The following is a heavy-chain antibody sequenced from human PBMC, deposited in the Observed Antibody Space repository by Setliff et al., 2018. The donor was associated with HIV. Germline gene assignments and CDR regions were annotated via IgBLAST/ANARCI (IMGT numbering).Heavy chain of an antibody. CDR3: AKDKGRKCVDY. V-gene: IGHV3-30*02. CDR2: IRSDGTNP. CDR1: GLTFTACG. Sequence: QPGGSLRLSCAASGLTFTACGMHWVRQAPGKGLEWVASIRSDGTNPSYADSVTGRFTISRDDSKNTLYLQMNSLRAEDTAVYYCAKDKGRKCVDYWGQGTLVTVSS. J-gene: IGHJ4*02.